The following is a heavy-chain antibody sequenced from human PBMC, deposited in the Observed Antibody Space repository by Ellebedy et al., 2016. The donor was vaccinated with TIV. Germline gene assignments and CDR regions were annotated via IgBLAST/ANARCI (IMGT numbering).Heavy chain of an antibody. J-gene: IGHJ4*02. CDR3: ARDPTTGDY. CDR1: GFTFSSYA. V-gene: IGHV3-64D*06. Sequence: GESLKISXSASGFTFSSYAMHWVRQAPGKGLEYVSAISSNGGSTYYADSVKGRFTISRDNSKNTLYLQMSSLRAEDTAVYFCARDPTTGDYWGQGTLVTVSS. D-gene: IGHD1-1*01. CDR2: ISSNGGST.